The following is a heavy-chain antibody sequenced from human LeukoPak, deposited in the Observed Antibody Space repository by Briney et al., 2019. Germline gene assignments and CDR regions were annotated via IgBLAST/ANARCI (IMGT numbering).Heavy chain of an antibody. CDR2: IHYSGST. CDR1: GGSISSGGYY. Sequence: SQTLSLTCTVSGGSISSGGYYWSWIHQHPGKGLEWIGYIHYSGSTYYNPSLKSRVTISVDTSKNQFSLKLSSVTAADTAVYYCARGRSSSSSAFDYWGLGTLVTVSS. CDR3: ARGRSSSSSAFDY. V-gene: IGHV4-31*03. D-gene: IGHD6-6*01. J-gene: IGHJ4*02.